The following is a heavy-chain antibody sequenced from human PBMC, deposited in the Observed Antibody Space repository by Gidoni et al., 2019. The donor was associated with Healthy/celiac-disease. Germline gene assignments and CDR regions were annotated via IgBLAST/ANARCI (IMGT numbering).Heavy chain of an antibody. CDR2: IGTYNGNT. CDR1: GHTLTSYG. V-gene: IGHV1-18*01. D-gene: IGHD6-19*01. CDR3: ARDDARPFPSSALGMNV. Sequence: QVQLVQSGAEVKKPWVSVKVSCKASGHTLTSYGISCVRQAPGQGHEWMGWIGTYNGNTNYAKKLQGRVTMTTDTSTSTAYRKLRSMRSDDTAVDYCARDDARPFPSSALGMNVWGQGTTVTVSS. J-gene: IGHJ6*02.